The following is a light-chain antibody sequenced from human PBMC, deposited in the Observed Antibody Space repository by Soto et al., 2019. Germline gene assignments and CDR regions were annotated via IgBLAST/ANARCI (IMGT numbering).Light chain of an antibody. CDR1: NIGSKN. CDR3: QVWDSSTV. Sequence: SSELTQPLSVSVALGQTARITCGGNNIGSKNVHWYQQKPGQAPVLVIYRDTNRPSGIPERFSGSNSGNTATLTISRAHAGDEADYYCQVWDSSTVFGTGTKLTVL. J-gene: IGLJ1*01. V-gene: IGLV3-9*01. CDR2: RDT.